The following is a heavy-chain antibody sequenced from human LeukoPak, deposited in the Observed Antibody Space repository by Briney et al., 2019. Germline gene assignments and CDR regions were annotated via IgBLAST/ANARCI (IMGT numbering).Heavy chain of an antibody. CDR2: INPDTGGT. CDR1: GYTFTDYY. V-gene: IGHV1-2*02. D-gene: IGHD6-13*01. J-gene: IGHJ4*02. Sequence: GASVKVSCKASGYTFTDYYLHWVRQAPGQGLEWMGWINPDTGGTNYAQNFQGRVTMTRDTSISTAYMEVSRLRSDDTAVYYCVRFIYSSSWYDDYWGQGTLVTVSS. CDR3: VRFIYSSSWYDDY.